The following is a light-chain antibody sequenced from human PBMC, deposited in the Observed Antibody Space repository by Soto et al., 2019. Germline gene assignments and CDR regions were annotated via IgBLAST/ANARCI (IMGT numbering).Light chain of an antibody. J-gene: IGLJ2*01. CDR1: GSDVASYDY. Sequence: QSALIQPPSASGSPGHSITISCTGTGSDVASYDYVSWYQQRPGRAPKLIIFEVTRRPSGVPDRFSGSKSGNTASLTVSGLQAEDEADYYCSSYADTTNLVFGGGTKVTVL. CDR3: SSYADTTNLV. CDR2: EVT. V-gene: IGLV2-8*01.